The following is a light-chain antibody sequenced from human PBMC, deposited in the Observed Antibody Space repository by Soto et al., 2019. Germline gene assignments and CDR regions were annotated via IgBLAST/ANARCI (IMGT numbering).Light chain of an antibody. CDR1: NIGSKS. CDR2: YDS. Sequence: SYELTQPPSVSVAPGKTARITCGGNNIGSKSVHWYQQKPGQAPVLVIYYDSDRPSGIPERFAGSNSGNTATLTIRRVEAGDEADYYCQVWDSRSDHVVFGGGTKLTVL. CDR3: QVWDSRSDHVV. J-gene: IGLJ2*01. V-gene: IGLV3-21*04.